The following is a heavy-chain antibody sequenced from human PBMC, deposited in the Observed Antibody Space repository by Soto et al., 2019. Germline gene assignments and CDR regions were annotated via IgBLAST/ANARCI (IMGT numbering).Heavy chain of an antibody. Sequence: GGSLRLSCAASGFTFSSYGMHWVRQAPGKGLEWVAVISYDGSNKYYADSVRGRFTISRDNSKNTLYLQMNSLRAEDTAVYYCAKSGPYCSSTSCYTGGRSYYYYYGMDVWGQGTTVTVSS. V-gene: IGHV3-30*18. CDR1: GFTFSSYG. CDR2: ISYDGSNK. D-gene: IGHD2-2*02. J-gene: IGHJ6*02. CDR3: AKSGPYCSSTSCYTGGRSYYYYYGMDV.